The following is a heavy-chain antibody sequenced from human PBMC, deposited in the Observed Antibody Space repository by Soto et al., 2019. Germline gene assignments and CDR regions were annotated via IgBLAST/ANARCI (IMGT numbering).Heavy chain of an antibody. V-gene: IGHV4-4*02. CDR1: GGSISSSNW. J-gene: IGHJ5*02. Sequence: QVQLQESGPGLVKPSGTLSLTCAVSGGSISSSNWWSWVRQPPGKGLEWIGENYHSGSTNYNPSLESRVTITVDKSKNPFSLKLRSVPAADTAVYYCARDPSLYSSSPPGANWFDPWGQGTLVTVSS. CDR3: ARDPSLYSSSPPGANWFDP. CDR2: NYHSGST. D-gene: IGHD6-13*01.